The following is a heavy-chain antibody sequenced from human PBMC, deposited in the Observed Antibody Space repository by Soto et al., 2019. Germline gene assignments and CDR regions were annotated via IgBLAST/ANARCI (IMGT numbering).Heavy chain of an antibody. D-gene: IGHD2-21*01. CDR1: GFTFTSSA. CDR2: IVVGSGNT. J-gene: IGHJ6*02. V-gene: IGHV1-58*02. CDR3: AAETPGFLYYYYCMDV. Sequence: QMQLVQSGPEVKKPGTSVKVSCKASGFTFTSSAMQWVRQARGQRIEWIGWIVVGSGNTNYAQKFQERVTITRDMSKSTAYMELSSLRSEDTAVYYCAAETPGFLYYYYCMDVRGQGTTVTVS.